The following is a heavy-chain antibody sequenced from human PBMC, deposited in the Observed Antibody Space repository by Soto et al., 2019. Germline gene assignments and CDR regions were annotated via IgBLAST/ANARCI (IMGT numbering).Heavy chain of an antibody. CDR2: ISWDGGST. D-gene: IGHD3-10*01. CDR1: GFTFDDYT. CDR3: AKDNRRVSLGWFGDFDY. J-gene: IGHJ4*02. V-gene: IGHV3-43*01. Sequence: GGSLRLSCAASGFTFDDYTMHWVRQAPGKGLEWVSLISWDGGSTYYADSVKGRFTISRDNSKNSLYLQMNSLRTEDTALYYCAKDNRRVSLGWFGDFDYWGQGTLVTVSS.